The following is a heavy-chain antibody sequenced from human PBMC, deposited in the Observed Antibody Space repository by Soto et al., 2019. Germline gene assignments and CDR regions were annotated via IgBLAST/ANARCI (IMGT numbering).Heavy chain of an antibody. CDR1: GYTFTGYY. V-gene: IGHV1-2*02. Sequence: VKVSCKASGYTFTGYYMHWVRQAPGQGLEWMGWINPNSGGTNYAQKFQGRVTMTRDTSISTAYMELSRLRSDDTAVYYCARGITIFGGAGGYWGQGTLVTVSS. CDR2: INPNSGGT. J-gene: IGHJ4*02. D-gene: IGHD3-3*01. CDR3: ARGITIFGGAGGY.